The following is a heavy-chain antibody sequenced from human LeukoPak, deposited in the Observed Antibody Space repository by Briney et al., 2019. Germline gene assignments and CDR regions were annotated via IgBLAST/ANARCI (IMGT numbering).Heavy chain of an antibody. D-gene: IGHD1-26*01. CDR1: GYTFTTYS. V-gene: IGHV1-18*01. J-gene: IGHJ4*02. CDR2: ISGANGDT. CDR3: ARLWADTAY. Sequence: GASVKVSCKASGYTFTTYSITWVRQAPGQGLELMGWISGANGDTNYAEKFQGRITMTTDSSTSTAYMDLRSLTPDDTGLYYCARLWADTAYWGQGTLVTVSS.